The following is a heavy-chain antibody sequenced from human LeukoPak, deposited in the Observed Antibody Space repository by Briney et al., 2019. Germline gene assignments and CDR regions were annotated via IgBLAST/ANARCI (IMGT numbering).Heavy chain of an antibody. Sequence: PSETLSLTCTVSGSSISSSSYYWGWLRQPPGKGLEWIGSIYYSGSTYYNPSLKSRVTISVDTSKNQFSLTLSSVTAADTAVYYCARRGPHDYYGSGSYYQYYFDYWGQGTLVTVSS. V-gene: IGHV4-39*01. D-gene: IGHD3-10*01. J-gene: IGHJ4*02. CDR3: ARRGPHDYYGSGSYYQYYFDY. CDR1: GSSISSSSYY. CDR2: IYYSGST.